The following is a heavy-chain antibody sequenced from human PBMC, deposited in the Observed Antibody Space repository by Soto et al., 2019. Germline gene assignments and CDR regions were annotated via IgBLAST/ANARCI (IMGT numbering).Heavy chain of an antibody. CDR2: ISAYDGNT. Sequence: QVQLVQSGAEVKKPGASVKVSCKASGYTFTSYAISWMRQAPGQGLEWMGWISAYDGNTNYAQILQGRVTMTTDTSTSRAYMELRSLRSGDTAVYYWARDPPPPNYWGQGTLVTVSS. J-gene: IGHJ4*02. CDR3: ARDPPPPNY. V-gene: IGHV1-18*01. CDR1: GYTFTSYA.